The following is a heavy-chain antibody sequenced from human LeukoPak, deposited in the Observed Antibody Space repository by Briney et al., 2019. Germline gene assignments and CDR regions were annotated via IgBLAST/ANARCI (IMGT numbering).Heavy chain of an antibody. D-gene: IGHD6-13*01. Sequence: GGSLRLSCAASGLTFSSYAMSWVRQAPGKGLEWVSAISGSGGSTYYADSVKGRFTISRDNSKNTLYLQMNSLRAEDTAVYYCAKAPAAAGFYYFDYWGQGTLVTVSS. V-gene: IGHV3-23*01. CDR1: GLTFSSYA. CDR3: AKAPAAAGFYYFDY. J-gene: IGHJ4*02. CDR2: ISGSGGST.